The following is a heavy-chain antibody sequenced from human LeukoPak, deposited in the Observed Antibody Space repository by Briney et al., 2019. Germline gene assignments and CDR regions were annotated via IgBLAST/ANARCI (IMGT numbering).Heavy chain of an antibody. CDR1: RFTFSSYA. D-gene: IGHD4-23*01. CDR3: AKSSDYGGKGPFDY. CDR2: ISGSGGST. V-gene: IGHV3-23*01. J-gene: IGHJ4*02. Sequence: PGGSLRLSCAASRFTFSSYAMSWVRQAPGKGLEWVSAISGSGGSTYYADSVKGRFTISRDNSKNTLYLQMNSLRAEDTAVYYCAKSSDYGGKGPFDYRGQGTLVTVSS.